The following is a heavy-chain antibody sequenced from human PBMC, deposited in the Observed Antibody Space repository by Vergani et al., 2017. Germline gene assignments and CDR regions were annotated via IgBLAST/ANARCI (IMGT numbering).Heavy chain of an antibody. CDR1: GGSISSSSYY. Sequence: QLQLQESGPGLVKPSETLSLTCTVSGGSISSSSYYWGWIRQPPGKGLEWIGSIYYSGSTYYNPSLKSRVTISVDTSKNQFSLKRSSGTAADTAVYDCARPYSSSWYGNWFDPWGQGTLVTVSS. J-gene: IGHJ5*02. V-gene: IGHV4-39*01. CDR3: ARPYSSSWYGNWFDP. CDR2: IYYSGST. D-gene: IGHD6-13*01.